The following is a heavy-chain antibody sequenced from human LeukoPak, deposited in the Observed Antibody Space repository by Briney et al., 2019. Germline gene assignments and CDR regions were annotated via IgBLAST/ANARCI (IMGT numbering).Heavy chain of an antibody. CDR3: AREGYCGGDCFLY. V-gene: IGHV3-30*14. CDR2: LSYDGSNK. D-gene: IGHD2-21*02. J-gene: IGHJ4*02. CDR1: GFTFSSYA. Sequence: GRSLRLSCAASGFTFSSYAIHWVRQAPGKGLEWVAVLSYDGSNKYYADSVKGRFTISRDNSKNTLYLQMNSLRAEDTAVYYCAREGYCGGDCFLYWGQGTLVTVSS.